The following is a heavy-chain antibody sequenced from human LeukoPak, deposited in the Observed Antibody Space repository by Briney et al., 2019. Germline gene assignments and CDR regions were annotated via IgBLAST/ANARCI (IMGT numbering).Heavy chain of an antibody. V-gene: IGHV4-61*05. CDR3: ASGPQLELSWFDP. CDR1: GVSISARNYY. D-gene: IGHD1-1*01. CDR2: IYYSGGT. Sequence: PSETLSLTCSVSGVSISARNYYWSWIRQPPGKGLEWIGYIYYSGGTNYNPSLKSRVTISVDTSKNQFSLKLSSVTAADTAVYYCASGPQLELSWFDPWGQGTLVTVSS. J-gene: IGHJ5*02.